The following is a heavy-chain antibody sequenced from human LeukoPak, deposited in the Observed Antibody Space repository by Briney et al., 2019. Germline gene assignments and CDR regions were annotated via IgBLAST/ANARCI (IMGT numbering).Heavy chain of an antibody. CDR1: GGSISSYY. CDR2: IYTSGST. V-gene: IGHV4-4*07. CDR3: ARANRDSSSSFLNYYYYMDV. Sequence: SETLSLTCTVSGGSISSYYWSWIRQPAGKGLEWIGRIYTSGSTNYNPSLESRVTMSVDTSKNQFSLKLSSVTAADTAVYYCARANRDSSSSFLNYYYYMDVWGKGTTVTVSS. D-gene: IGHD6-6*01. J-gene: IGHJ6*03.